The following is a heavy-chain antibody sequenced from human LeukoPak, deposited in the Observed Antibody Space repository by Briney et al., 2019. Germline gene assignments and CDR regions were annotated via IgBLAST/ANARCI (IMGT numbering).Heavy chain of an antibody. D-gene: IGHD3-22*01. J-gene: IGHJ4*02. V-gene: IGHV4-39*02. CDR1: GGSISSSNYF. CDR2: VYYSGST. CDR3: ARDGYYYDGSDSWGRSLVLFPFDY. Sequence: PSETLSLTCTVSGGSISSSNYFWGWIRQPPGKGLEWIGSVYYSGSTYYNPSLKSRVTISVDTSKKQFALIFTSVTAADTAVYYCARDGYYYDGSDSWGRSLVLFPFDYWGQGTLVTVSS.